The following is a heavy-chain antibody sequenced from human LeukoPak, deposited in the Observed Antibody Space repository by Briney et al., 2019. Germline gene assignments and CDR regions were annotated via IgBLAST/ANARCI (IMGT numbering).Heavy chain of an antibody. D-gene: IGHD3-22*01. J-gene: IGHJ5*02. V-gene: IGHV4-59*08. CDR2: IYYSGNT. Sequence: SETLSLTCTVSGASISSYYWSWIWQPPGKGLEWIGYIYYSGNTNYNPSLKSRVTISVDTSKNQFSLMLSSVTAADTAVYYCARHGYYFDSSGYLGYWFDPWGQGTLVTVSS. CDR3: ARHGYYFDSSGYLGYWFDP. CDR1: GASISSYY.